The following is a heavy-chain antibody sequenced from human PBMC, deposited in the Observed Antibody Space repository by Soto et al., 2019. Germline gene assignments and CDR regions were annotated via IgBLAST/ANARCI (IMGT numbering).Heavy chain of an antibody. Sequence: GGSLRLSCAASGFTFSNYAMSWVRQGPGKGLEWVSSISGSGDIIYYTDSVKGRFTISRDNSKNTMYLQMNSLRAEDTAVYYCAKDREIVGANFDYWGQGTLVTSPQ. J-gene: IGHJ4*02. CDR3: AKDREIVGANFDY. V-gene: IGHV3-23*01. CDR2: ISGSGDII. D-gene: IGHD1-26*01. CDR1: GFTFSNYA.